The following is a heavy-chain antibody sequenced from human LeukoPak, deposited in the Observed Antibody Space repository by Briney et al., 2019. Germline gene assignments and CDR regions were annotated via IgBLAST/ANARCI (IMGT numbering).Heavy chain of an antibody. CDR2: IYPGDSDT. D-gene: IGHD2-21*01. J-gene: IGHJ4*02. CDR3: ARRYRNLFHEYFDY. CDR1: GYSFTSYW. Sequence: GESLRISCKGSGYSFTSYWIGWVRQMSGKGLEWMGIIYPGDSDTRYSPSFQGQVTISADKSISTAYLQWSSLKASDTAMYYFARRYRNLFHEYFDYWGQGTLVTVSS. V-gene: IGHV5-51*01.